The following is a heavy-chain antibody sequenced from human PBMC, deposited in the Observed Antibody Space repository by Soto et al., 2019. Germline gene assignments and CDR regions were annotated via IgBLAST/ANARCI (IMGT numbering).Heavy chain of an antibody. D-gene: IGHD3-22*01. CDR3: ARGFHPNYYDSSGYVDY. Sequence: GESLKISCKGSGYSFTSYWIGWVRQMPGKGLEWMGIIYPGDSDTRYSPSFQGQVTISADKSISTAYLQWSSLKASDTAMYYFARGFHPNYYDSSGYVDYWGQGTLVTVSS. CDR1: GYSFTSYW. J-gene: IGHJ4*02. V-gene: IGHV5-51*01. CDR2: IYPGDSDT.